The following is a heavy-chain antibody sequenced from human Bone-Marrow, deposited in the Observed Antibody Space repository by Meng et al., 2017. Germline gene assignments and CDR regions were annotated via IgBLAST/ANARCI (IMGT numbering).Heavy chain of an antibody. Sequence: SVKVSCKASGGTFSSYAISWVRQAPGQGLEWMGGIIPIFGTANYAQKFQGRVTITADKSTSTAYMELSSLRSGDTAVYYCASAHTIFGVVTTLRWGMDVWGQGTTVTVSS. CDR3: ASAHTIFGVVTTLRWGMDV. V-gene: IGHV1-69*06. J-gene: IGHJ6*02. CDR1: GGTFSSYA. CDR2: IIPIFGTA. D-gene: IGHD3-3*01.